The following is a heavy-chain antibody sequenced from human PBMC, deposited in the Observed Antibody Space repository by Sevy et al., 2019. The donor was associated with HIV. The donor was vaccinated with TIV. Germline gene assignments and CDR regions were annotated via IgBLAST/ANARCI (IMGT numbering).Heavy chain of an antibody. V-gene: IGHV3-30*03. CDR1: GFTFSDYD. J-gene: IGHJ6*02. Sequence: GGSLRLSCEASGFTFSDYDMHWVRQAPGKGLEWLSFISDRGNITFYGDSVRGRSTISRDNAKNTLDLQVNSLKTEDAAVYYCVAEAPSGGPGNYYYGLDLWGQGTTVTVSS. CDR3: VAEAPSGGPGNYYYGLDL. CDR2: ISDRGNIT. D-gene: IGHD1-1*01.